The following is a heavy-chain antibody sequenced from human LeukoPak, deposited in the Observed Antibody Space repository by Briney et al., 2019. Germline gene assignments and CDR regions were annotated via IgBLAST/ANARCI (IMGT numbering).Heavy chain of an antibody. CDR2: IYHSGST. CDR3: ARVGGSGWTRWFDP. J-gene: IGHJ5*02. CDR1: GYSISSGYY. Sequence: SETLSLTCTVSGYSISSGYYWGWIRQPPGKGLEWIGEIYHSGSTNYNPSLKSRATISVDKSKNQFSLKLSSVTAADTAVYYCARVGGSGWTRWFDPWGQGTLVTVSS. V-gene: IGHV4-38-2*02. D-gene: IGHD6-19*01.